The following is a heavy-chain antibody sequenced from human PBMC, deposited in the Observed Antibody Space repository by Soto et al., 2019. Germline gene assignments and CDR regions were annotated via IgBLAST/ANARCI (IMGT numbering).Heavy chain of an antibody. D-gene: IGHD6-19*01. CDR2: IYTGDSDT. CDR3: AIRGASQWLKF. CDR1: GFNFTSYW. J-gene: IGHJ4*02. V-gene: IGHV5-51*01. Sequence: GESLKISCKHSGFNFTSYWIGWVRQVPGKGLEWMGIIYTGDSDTRYSPSFQGQVTISADKSISTAYLQWSSLKASDTAIYYCAIRGASQWLKFWGQGTLVTVSS.